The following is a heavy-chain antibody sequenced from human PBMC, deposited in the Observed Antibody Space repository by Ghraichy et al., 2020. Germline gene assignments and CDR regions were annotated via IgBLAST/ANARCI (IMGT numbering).Heavy chain of an antibody. J-gene: IGHJ4*02. D-gene: IGHD2-15*01. Sequence: GGSLRLSCAASGFTFSNYWMHLVRQAPGKGLVWVSRIRSDGSSTIYADSVKGRFTISRDNAKNTLYLQMNSLRAEDTAVYYCAREYCSGGRCFFGTGGSHFDYWGQGTLVTVSS. CDR1: GFTFSNYW. CDR2: IRSDGSST. V-gene: IGHV3-74*01. CDR3: AREYCSGGRCFFGTGGSHFDY.